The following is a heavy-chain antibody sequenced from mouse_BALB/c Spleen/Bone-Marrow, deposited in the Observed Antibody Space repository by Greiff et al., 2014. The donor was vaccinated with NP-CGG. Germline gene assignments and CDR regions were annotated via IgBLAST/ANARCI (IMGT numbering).Heavy chain of an antibody. CDR2: VSTGSTII. D-gene: IGHD2-1*01. V-gene: IGHV5-17*02. J-gene: IGHJ2*01. Sequence: DVHLVESGGGLVQPGGSRKLSCAASGFTFSNFGMHWFRQSPEKGLEWVAFVSTGSTIIYYADTVKGRFTISRDNPENTLFLQMTSLRSEDTAIYYCARSHFYGNYFDYWGQDTTLTVSS. CDR3: ARSHFYGNYFDY. CDR1: GFTFSNFG.